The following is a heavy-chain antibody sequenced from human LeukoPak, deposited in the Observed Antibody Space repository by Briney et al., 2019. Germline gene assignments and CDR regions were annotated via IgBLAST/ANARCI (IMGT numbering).Heavy chain of an antibody. Sequence: SETLSLTCTVAGGSISSYYWSWIRQPAGKGLEWIGRIYTSGSTNYNPSLKSRVTMSVDTSKNQFSLKLSSVTAADTAVYYCARGSIVVVPGARYNWYDPCGQGTLVTVSS. CDR1: GGSISSYY. CDR3: ARGSIVVVPGARYNWYDP. V-gene: IGHV4-4*07. CDR2: IYTSGST. J-gene: IGHJ5*02. D-gene: IGHD2-2*01.